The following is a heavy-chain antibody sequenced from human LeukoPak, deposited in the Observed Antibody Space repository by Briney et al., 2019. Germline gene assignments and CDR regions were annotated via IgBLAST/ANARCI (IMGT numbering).Heavy chain of an antibody. D-gene: IGHD2-8*02. CDR2: ITSNGGST. J-gene: IGHJ4*02. CDR1: GFTFSNSA. V-gene: IGHV3-64*01. CDR3: ARVGTGGCFDY. Sequence: GGSLRLSCAASGFTFSNSAMHWVRQAPGKGLESVSAITSNGGSTYYANSVKGRFTISRDNSKNTLFLQMGSLRIEDMAVYYCARVGTGGCFDYWGQGTLVTVSS.